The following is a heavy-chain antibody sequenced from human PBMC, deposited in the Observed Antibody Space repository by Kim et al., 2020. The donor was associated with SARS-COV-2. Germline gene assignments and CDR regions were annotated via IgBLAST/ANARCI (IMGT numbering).Heavy chain of an antibody. J-gene: IGHJ4*02. CDR3: ARTLTTVVSFDY. Sequence: NYAQKFQCRVTMTRDTSISTAYMELSRLRSDDTAVYYCARTLTTVVSFDYWGQGTLVTVSS. V-gene: IGHV1-2*02. D-gene: IGHD4-17*01.